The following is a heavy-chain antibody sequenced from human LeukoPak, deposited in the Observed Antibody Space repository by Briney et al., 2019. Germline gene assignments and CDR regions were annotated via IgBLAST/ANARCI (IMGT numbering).Heavy chain of an antibody. Sequence: LETLSLTCTVSGGSISSYWSWIRQPPGKALEWIGFIHYSGTTNYNPSLKSRVTISIDTSKNQFSLRLTSVTAADTAVYFCARQYCSGVNCYPFFDSWGQGTLVTVSS. CDR3: ARQYCSGVNCYPFFDS. D-gene: IGHD2-15*01. V-gene: IGHV4-59*01. J-gene: IGHJ4*02. CDR1: GGSISSY. CDR2: IHYSGTT.